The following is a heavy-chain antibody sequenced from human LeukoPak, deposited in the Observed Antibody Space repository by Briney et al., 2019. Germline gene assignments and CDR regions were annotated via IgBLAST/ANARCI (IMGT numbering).Heavy chain of an antibody. CDR3: ARDLGGSTISGGFDM. J-gene: IGHJ3*02. CDR2: ISSSGNTI. Sequence: PGGSLTLSCTASRFTFSDYYMSWIRQAPGKGLEWVSYISSSGNTIYYADSVKGRFTISRDNAKNSVYLQMNRLRAEDTAVYYCARDLGGSTISGGFDMWGQGTMVTVSS. D-gene: IGHD3-9*01. CDR1: RFTFSDYY. V-gene: IGHV3-11*01.